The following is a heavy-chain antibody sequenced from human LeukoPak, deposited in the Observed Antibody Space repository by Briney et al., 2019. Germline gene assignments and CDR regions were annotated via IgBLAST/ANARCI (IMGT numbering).Heavy chain of an antibody. CDR1: GYRFSNCY. V-gene: IGHV1-69-2*01. J-gene: IGHJ4*02. D-gene: IGHD3-22*01. Sequence: ASVKVSCKASGYRFSNCYIHWVQQAPGKGLEWMGRVNPKNGETMYVGKLLGRISISADMSTNTVYMELSSLRSEDTAVYYCATPSGSYFRYYYFHWWGQGTLVTVSS. CDR2: VNPKNGET. CDR3: ATPSGSYFRYYYFHW.